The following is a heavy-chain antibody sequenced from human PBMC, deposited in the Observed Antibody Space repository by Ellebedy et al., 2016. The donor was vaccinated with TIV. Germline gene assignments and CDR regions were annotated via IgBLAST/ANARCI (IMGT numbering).Heavy chain of an antibody. J-gene: IGHJ4*02. CDR1: GFTSSSYW. CDR3: ARVYDSIDY. Sequence: GESLKISCAASGFTSSSYWMSWVRQAPGKGLEWVANIKQDGSEKYYVDSVKGRFTISRDNAKNSLYLQMNSLRAEDTAVYYCARVYDSIDYWGQGTLVTVSS. V-gene: IGHV3-7*01. D-gene: IGHD3-22*01. CDR2: IKQDGSEK.